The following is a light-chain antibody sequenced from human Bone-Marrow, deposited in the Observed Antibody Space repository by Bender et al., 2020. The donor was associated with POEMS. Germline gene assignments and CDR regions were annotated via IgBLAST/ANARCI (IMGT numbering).Light chain of an antibody. V-gene: IGLV3-25*03. Sequence: SSELTQPPSVSVSPGQTARITCSGDALPKQYAFWYQQKPGQAPVLVIYEDSERPSGIPERFSGSNSGTTVTLTISGVQAEDEADYYCQSTDRRGTWVFGGGTKLTVL. CDR3: QSTDRRGTWV. J-gene: IGLJ3*02. CDR1: ALPKQY. CDR2: EDS.